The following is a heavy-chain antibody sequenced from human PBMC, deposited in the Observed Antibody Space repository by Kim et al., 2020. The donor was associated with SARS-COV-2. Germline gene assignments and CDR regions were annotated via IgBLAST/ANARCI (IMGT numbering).Heavy chain of an antibody. D-gene: IGHD6-19*01. V-gene: IGHV3-33*01. J-gene: IGHJ1*01. Sequence: GGSLRLSCAASGFTFSSYGMHWVRQAPGKGLEWVAVIWYDGSNKYYADSVKGRFTISRDNSKNTLYLQMNSLRAEDTAVYYCARDLAVAENAEYFQHWGQGTLFTVSS. CDR3: ARDLAVAENAEYFQH. CDR1: GFTFSSYG. CDR2: IWYDGSNK.